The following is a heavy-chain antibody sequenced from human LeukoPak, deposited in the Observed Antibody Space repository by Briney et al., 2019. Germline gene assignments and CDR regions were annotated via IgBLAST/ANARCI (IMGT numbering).Heavy chain of an antibody. CDR1: GFTVSHSY. D-gene: IGHD5-24*01. CDR2: IFAGGAT. J-gene: IGHJ4*02. CDR3: ARVPGDAGWLQGGHFDY. Sequence: PGGSLRLSCAASGFTVSHSYMSWIRQAPGKGLEWVSVIFAGGATFYAASVKGRFTISRDNSKNTLYLQMNRVRAEDTAIYYCARVPGDAGWLQGGHFDYWGQGTLATVSS. V-gene: IGHV3-53*01.